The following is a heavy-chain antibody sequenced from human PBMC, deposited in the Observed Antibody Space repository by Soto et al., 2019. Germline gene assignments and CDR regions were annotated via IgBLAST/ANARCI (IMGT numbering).Heavy chain of an antibody. V-gene: IGHV3-23*01. CDR2: ISDNGGNT. D-gene: IGHD3-22*01. Sequence: VKLLESGGALVQPGGSLRLSCEASGFTFRSYAMSWVRQAPGKGLEWVSAISDNGGNTYYPDSVRGRFTISRDNSKNTLFLQMNSVRAEDTAVYYCAKDFSYDSSGVLDYWGQGTLVTVSS. CDR1: GFTFRSYA. J-gene: IGHJ4*02. CDR3: AKDFSYDSSGVLDY.